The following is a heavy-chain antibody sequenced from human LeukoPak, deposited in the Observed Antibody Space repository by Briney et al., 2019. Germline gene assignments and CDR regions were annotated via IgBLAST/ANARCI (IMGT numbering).Heavy chain of an antibody. CDR2: ISYDGSNK. D-gene: IGHD3-9*01. CDR3: ARDGSNYDILTGYPFDY. J-gene: IGHJ4*02. V-gene: IGHV3-30-3*01. Sequence: SGGSLRLSCAASGFTFSSYAMHWVSQAPGKGLEWVAVISYDGSNKYYADSVKGRFTISRDNSKNTLYLQMNSLRAEDTAVYYCARDGSNYDILTGYPFDYWGQGTLVTVSS. CDR1: GFTFSSYA.